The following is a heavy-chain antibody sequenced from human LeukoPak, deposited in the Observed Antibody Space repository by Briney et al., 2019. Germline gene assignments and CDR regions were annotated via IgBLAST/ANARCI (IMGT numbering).Heavy chain of an antibody. V-gene: IGHV3-20*04. D-gene: IGHD3-22*01. J-gene: IGHJ6*03. CDR2: INWNGGST. CDR3: ARGGWLAYYYYMDV. CDR1: GFTFDDYG. Sequence: GGSLRLSCAASGFTFDDYGMSWVRQAPGKGLEWVSGINWNGGSTGYADSVKGRFTISRDNAKNSLYLQMNSLRAEDTALYYCARGGWLAYYYYMDVWGKGTTVTVSS.